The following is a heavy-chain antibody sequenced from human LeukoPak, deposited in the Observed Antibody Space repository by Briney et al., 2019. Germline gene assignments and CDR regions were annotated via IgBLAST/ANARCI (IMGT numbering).Heavy chain of an antibody. J-gene: IGHJ3*02. CDR1: GDSFSSHY. D-gene: IGHD4-17*01. Sequence: PSETLSLTCVVSGDSFSSHYWTWIRQSPGKGLDWIGYISYIWSTNYNPSLKSRVTISIDTSKNQFSLKLRSVTAADTAVYYCARDLVTVTKGLDIWGQGTMVSVSS. V-gene: IGHV4-59*11. CDR3: ARDLVTVTKGLDI. CDR2: ISYIWST.